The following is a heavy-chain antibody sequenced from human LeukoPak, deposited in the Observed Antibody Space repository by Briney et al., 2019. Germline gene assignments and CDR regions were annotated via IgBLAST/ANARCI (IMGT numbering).Heavy chain of an antibody. CDR1: GYTFTSYG. CDR3: ARDLRFLEWARFDY. J-gene: IGHJ4*02. D-gene: IGHD3-3*01. V-gene: IGHV1-18*01. Sequence: ASVKVSCKASGYTFTSYGISWVRQAPGQGLEWMGWISAYNGNTNYAQKLQGRVTMTTDTSTSSAYMELRSLGSDDTAVYYCARDLRFLEWARFDYWGQGTLVTVSS. CDR2: ISAYNGNT.